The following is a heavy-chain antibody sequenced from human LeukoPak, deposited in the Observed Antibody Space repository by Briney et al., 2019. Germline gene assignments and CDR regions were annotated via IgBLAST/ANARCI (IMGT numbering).Heavy chain of an antibody. V-gene: IGHV1-69*05. Sequence: GASVKVSCKASGGTFSSYAISWVRQAPGQGLEWMGGTIPIFGTANYAQKFQGRVTITTDESTSTAYMELSSLRSEDTAVYYCARGAYGDYVLYYYYMDVWGKGTTVTVSS. CDR2: TIPIFGTA. CDR1: GGTFSSYA. J-gene: IGHJ6*03. D-gene: IGHD4-17*01. CDR3: ARGAYGDYVLYYYYMDV.